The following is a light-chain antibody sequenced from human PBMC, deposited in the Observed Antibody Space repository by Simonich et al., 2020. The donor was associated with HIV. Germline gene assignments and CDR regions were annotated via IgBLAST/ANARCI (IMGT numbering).Light chain of an antibody. V-gene: IGKV4-1*01. CDR2: WAS. J-gene: IGKJ3*01. CDR3: QQYYGAPVT. CDR1: QSVLTSPNNKNN. Sequence: DIVMTQSPDSLAVSLGERATINCKSSQSVLTSPNNKNNLDGEQQKPGQHPKQLSYWASTRESGVPARFSGSGSGKDFTLTISSLQAEDVAVYYCQQYYGAPVTFGPGTKVDIK.